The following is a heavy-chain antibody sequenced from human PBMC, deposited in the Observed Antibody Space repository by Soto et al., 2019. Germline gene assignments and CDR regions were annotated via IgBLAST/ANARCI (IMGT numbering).Heavy chain of an antibody. CDR2: INAHSGGT. CDR1: GYAFTGDY. D-gene: IGHD6-6*01. J-gene: IGHJ5*02. Sequence: ASVKVYCKAAGYAFTGDYIHWRRQDPGQGLEWMGWINAHSGGTEYAQKFQGRVTLTRDTSIATAYLTLTSLTSDDTALYYCAKDLTRQLAYWLDPWGQGTQVPVSS. CDR3: AKDLTRQLAYWLDP. V-gene: IGHV1-2*02.